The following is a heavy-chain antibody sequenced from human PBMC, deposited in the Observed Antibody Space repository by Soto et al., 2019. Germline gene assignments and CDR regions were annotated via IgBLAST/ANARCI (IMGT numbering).Heavy chain of an antibody. V-gene: IGHV1-8*01. CDR3: SRGEWELRH. J-gene: IGHJ4*02. CDR1: GYTFTDYD. CDR2: MSPNSGNT. D-gene: IGHD1-26*01. Sequence: QVQLVQSGAEVKKPGASVKVSCKASGYTFTDYDINWVRQATGQGPEWMGWMSPNSGNTGYAQKFQGRVTMTRDTSLNTAYMELTSLTSEDTAVYYCSRGEWELRHWGPGTLVTVSS.